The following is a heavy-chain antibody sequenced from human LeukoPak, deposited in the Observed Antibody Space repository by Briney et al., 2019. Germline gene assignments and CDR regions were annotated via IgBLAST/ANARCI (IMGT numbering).Heavy chain of an antibody. CDR3: ARDYRNIAARRLNWFDP. V-gene: IGHV1-69*13. J-gene: IGHJ5*02. D-gene: IGHD6-6*01. CDR1: GGTFSNYA. CDR2: IIPIFGTA. Sequence: SVKVSCKASGGTFSNYAINWVRQAPGQGLEWMGGIIPIFGTANYAQKFQGRVTITADESTSTAYMELSSLRSEDTAVYYCARDYRNIAARRLNWFDPWGQGTLVTVSS.